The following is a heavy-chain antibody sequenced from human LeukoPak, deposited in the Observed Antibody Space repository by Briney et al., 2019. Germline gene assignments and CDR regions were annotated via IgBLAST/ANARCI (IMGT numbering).Heavy chain of an antibody. CDR2: ISAYNGNT. CDR3: ARSYDFWSGYYQYFDY. CDR1: GYTFTSHG. Sequence: GASVKVSCKASGYTFTSHGISWVRQAPGQGLEWMGWISAYNGNTNYAQKLQGRVTMTTDTSTSTAYMELRSLRSDDTAVYYCARSYDFWSGYYQYFDYWGQGTLVTVSS. V-gene: IGHV1-18*01. D-gene: IGHD3-3*01. J-gene: IGHJ4*02.